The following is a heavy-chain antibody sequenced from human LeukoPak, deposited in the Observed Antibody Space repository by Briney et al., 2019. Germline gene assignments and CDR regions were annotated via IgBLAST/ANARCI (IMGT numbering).Heavy chain of an antibody. CDR2: IRYDGSNK. J-gene: IGHJ3*02. CDR1: GFTFSSYG. D-gene: IGHD6-6*01. CDR3: ARDPQEYSSSHGPDAFDI. V-gene: IGHV3-30*02. Sequence: PGGSLRLSCAASGFTFSSYGMHWVRQAPGKGLEWVAIIRYDGSNKYYADSVKGRFTISRDNSKNTLYLQMNSLRAEDTAVYYCARDPQEYSSSHGPDAFDIWGQGTMVTVSS.